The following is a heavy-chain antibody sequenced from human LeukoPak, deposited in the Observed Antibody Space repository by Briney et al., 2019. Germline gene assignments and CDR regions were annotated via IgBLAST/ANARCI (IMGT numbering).Heavy chain of an antibody. CDR1: GITVSINY. J-gene: IGHJ4*02. CDR2: LYSGGNT. Sequence: GGSLRLSCAASGITVSINYMSWVRQAPGKGLEWVSVLYSGGNTYYPDSVKGRFTISRDNSKNTLYLQMNSLRADDTAVYFCASVGRGSIYGYADYWGQGTLVTVSS. D-gene: IGHD5-18*01. V-gene: IGHV3-66*01. CDR3: ASVGRGSIYGYADY.